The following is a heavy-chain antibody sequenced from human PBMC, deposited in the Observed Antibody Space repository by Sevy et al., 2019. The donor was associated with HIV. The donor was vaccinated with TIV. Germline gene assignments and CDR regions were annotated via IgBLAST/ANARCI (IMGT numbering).Heavy chain of an antibody. CDR1: GFIFSNHG. J-gene: IGHJ6*02. CDR2: IWYDGSDT. CDR3: ARDVDSNYDGIDA. V-gene: IGHV3-33*01. Sequence: GGSLRLSCAASGFIFSNHGMHWVRQAPGKGLEWVARIWYDGSDTYYGESVKGRFTISRDNSQNTVVLQMNSLRVEDTAVYYCARDVDSNYDGIDAWGQGTTVTVSS. D-gene: IGHD4-4*01.